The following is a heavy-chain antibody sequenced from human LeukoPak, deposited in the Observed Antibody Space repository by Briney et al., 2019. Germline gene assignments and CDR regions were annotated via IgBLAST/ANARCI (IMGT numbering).Heavy chain of an antibody. CDR3: ARSGLDYYYYMDV. J-gene: IGHJ6*03. CDR2: ISSSSSYI. V-gene: IGHV3-21*01. Sequence: GGSLRLSCAASGFTFSSHSMNWVRQDPGKGLEWVSSISSSSSYIYYADSVKGRFTISRDNAKNSLYLQMNSLRAEDTAVYYCARSGLDYYYYMDVWGKGTTVTVSS. D-gene: IGHD3-10*01. CDR1: GFTFSSHS.